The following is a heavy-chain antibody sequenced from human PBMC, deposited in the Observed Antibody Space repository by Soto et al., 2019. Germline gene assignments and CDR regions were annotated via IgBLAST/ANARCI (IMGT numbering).Heavy chain of an antibody. CDR3: ARGVGTSWFDS. Sequence: QVQLVQSGAEVKKPGASVRVSCKASGYTFTDYYMHWVRQAPGQGLEWMGWINTKSGGTNYAQNFQGXXTXTXXTASRTVYMELSRLTSADTAVYYCARGVGTSWFDSWGQGTLVTVSS. D-gene: IGHD1-26*01. CDR1: GYTFTDYY. V-gene: IGHV1-2*02. CDR2: INTKSGGT. J-gene: IGHJ5*01.